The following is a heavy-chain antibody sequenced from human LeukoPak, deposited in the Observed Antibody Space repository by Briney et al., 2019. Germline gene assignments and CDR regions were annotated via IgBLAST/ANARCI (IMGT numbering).Heavy chain of an antibody. D-gene: IGHD3-3*01. Sequence: PSETLSLTCAVSGYSISSGYYWGWIRQPPGKGLEWIGSIYHSGSTYYNPSLKSRVTISVDTSKNQFSLKLSSVTAADTAVYYCARHNSHYDFWSGYSPYYMDVGGKGTTVTVSS. CDR3: ARHNSHYDFWSGYSPYYMDV. V-gene: IGHV4-38-2*01. J-gene: IGHJ6*03. CDR2: IYHSGST. CDR1: GYSISSGYY.